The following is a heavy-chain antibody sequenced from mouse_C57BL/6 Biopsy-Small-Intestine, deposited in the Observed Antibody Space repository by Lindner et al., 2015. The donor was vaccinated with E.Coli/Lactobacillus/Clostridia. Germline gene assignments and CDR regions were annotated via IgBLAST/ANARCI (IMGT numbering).Heavy chain of an antibody. CDR1: GYSFTAYW. CDR2: ILPGSGST. Sequence: QLQESGAELLKPGASVKLSCAATGYSFTAYWIEWVKERPGHGLEWIGEILPGSGSTKYNEKFKGKATITEDTSSNTAYMQLSSLTIDESAIYYCARSGYGGDYFDYWGQGTTLTVSS. V-gene: IGHV1-9*01. D-gene: IGHD2-10*02. J-gene: IGHJ2*01. CDR3: ARSGYGGDYFDY.